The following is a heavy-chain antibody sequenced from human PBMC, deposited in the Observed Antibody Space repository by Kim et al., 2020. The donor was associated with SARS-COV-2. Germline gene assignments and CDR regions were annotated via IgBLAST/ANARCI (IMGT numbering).Heavy chain of an antibody. J-gene: IGHJ6*03. CDR1: GGSISSSSYY. CDR2: IYYSGST. Sequence: SETLSLTCTVSGGSISSSSYYWGWIRQPPGKGLEWIGSIYYSGSTYYNPSLKSRVTISVDTSKNQFSLKLSSVTAADTAVYYCARHGRVFGVVIPYYYYYMDVWGKGTTVTVSS. CDR3: ARHGRVFGVVIPYYYYYMDV. V-gene: IGHV4-39*01. D-gene: IGHD3-3*01.